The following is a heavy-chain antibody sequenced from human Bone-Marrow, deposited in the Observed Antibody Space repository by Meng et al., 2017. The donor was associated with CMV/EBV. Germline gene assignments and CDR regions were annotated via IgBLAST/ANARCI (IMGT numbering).Heavy chain of an antibody. Sequence: GGSLRLSCAASGFTFSSYAMSWVRQAPGKGLEWVSAISGSGGSTYYADSVKGRFTISRDNSKNTLYLQMNSLRAEDTAVYYCAKDRGVGATDYYYYGMYDWGQGTTVTVSS. CDR3: AKDRGVGATDYYYYGMYD. CDR1: GFTFSSYA. D-gene: IGHD1-26*01. V-gene: IGHV3-23*01. CDR2: ISGSGGST. J-gene: IGHJ6*02.